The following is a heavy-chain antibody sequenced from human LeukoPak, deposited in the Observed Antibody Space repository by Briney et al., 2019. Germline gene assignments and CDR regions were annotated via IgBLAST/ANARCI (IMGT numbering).Heavy chain of an antibody. V-gene: IGHV1-46*01. CDR3: ARENTYGYSYGMDD. CDR2: INSSGGST. Sequence: ASLKVYCTASGYTFTSYYMHWVRQAPGQGLEWMGIINSSGGSTSYAQKFQGRVTVTRDTSTSTVYMELRSLRSEDTAVYYCARENTYGYSYGMDDWGQGTTVTVSS. J-gene: IGHJ6*02. CDR1: GYTFTSYY. D-gene: IGHD5-18*01.